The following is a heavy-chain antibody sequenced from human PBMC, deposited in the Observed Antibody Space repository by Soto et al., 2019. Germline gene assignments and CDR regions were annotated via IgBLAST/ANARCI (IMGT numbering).Heavy chain of an antibody. V-gene: IGHV4-59*12. CDR3: ARARRDGYNGDDFDY. Sequence: SETLSLTCTVSGGSISSYYWSWIRQPPGKGLEWIWYIYYSGSTNYKPSLKSRVTISIDTSKNQFSLKLSSVTAADTAVYYCARARRDGYNGDDFDYWGQGTLVTVSS. D-gene: IGHD2-21*01. J-gene: IGHJ4*02. CDR1: GGSISSYY. CDR2: IYYSGST.